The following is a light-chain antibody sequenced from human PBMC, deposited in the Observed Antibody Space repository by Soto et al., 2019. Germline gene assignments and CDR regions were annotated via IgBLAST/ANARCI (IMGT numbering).Light chain of an antibody. CDR2: DAS. CDR1: QNVNNY. V-gene: IGKV3-11*01. CDR3: QQYGSSPWT. Sequence: TVMTQSPATLSVSPGERATLSCRASQNVNNYLAWYQQKPGQAPRLLIYDASNRATGIPARFSGSGSGTDFTLNISSLEPEDFAVYYCQQYGSSPWTFGQGTKVDIK. J-gene: IGKJ1*01.